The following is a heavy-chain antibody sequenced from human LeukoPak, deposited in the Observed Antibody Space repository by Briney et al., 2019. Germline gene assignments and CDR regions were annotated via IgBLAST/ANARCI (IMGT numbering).Heavy chain of an antibody. J-gene: IGHJ4*02. Sequence: ASVKVSCKASGYSFTTYYIHWVRQAPGQGLEWMGIINPAGVSTGYAQKFQGRVTMTRDTSTSTVYMELSSLRSEDTAVYYCARYNGDLTGGFDYWGQGTLVTVSS. V-gene: IGHV1-46*01. CDR1: GYSFTTYY. CDR3: ARYNGDLTGGFDY. D-gene: IGHD4-17*01. CDR2: INPAGVST.